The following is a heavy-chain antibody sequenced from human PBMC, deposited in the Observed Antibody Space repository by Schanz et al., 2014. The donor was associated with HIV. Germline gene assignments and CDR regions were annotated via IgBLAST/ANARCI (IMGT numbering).Heavy chain of an antibody. V-gene: IGHV1-8*01. Sequence: QVQLVQSGAEVKKSGASVKVSCKASGYTFTSYDITWVRQTTGQGLEWMGWMNPNSGNTDYAQKFQGRVTMTRNSSISTAYMELRSLRSEDTAVYYCAKVPEEGYLDPWGQGTLVTVSS. CDR2: MNPNSGNT. CDR1: GYTFTSYD. D-gene: IGHD1-26*01. CDR3: AKVPEEGYLDP. J-gene: IGHJ5*02.